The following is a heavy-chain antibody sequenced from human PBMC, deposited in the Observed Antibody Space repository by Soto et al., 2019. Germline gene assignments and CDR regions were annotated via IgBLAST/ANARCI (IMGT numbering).Heavy chain of an antibody. J-gene: IGHJ4*02. Sequence: LSLTCTVSGGSISSGDYYWSWIRQPPGKGLEWIGYIYYSGSTYYNPSLKSRVTISVDTSKNQFSLKLSSVTAADTAVYYCARDYGDSSGYGYFDYWGQGTLVTVPS. CDR3: ARDYGDSSGYGYFDY. D-gene: IGHD3-22*01. V-gene: IGHV4-30-4*01. CDR1: GGSISSGDYY. CDR2: IYYSGST.